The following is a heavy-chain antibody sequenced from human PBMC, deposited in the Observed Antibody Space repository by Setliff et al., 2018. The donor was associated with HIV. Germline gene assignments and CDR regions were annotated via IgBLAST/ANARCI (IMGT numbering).Heavy chain of an antibody. CDR3: AREGGQGYSGSGSFYHRNFDL. J-gene: IGHJ2*01. CDR2: INQSGNT. V-gene: IGHV4-34*01. CDR1: GGSLSGYY. Sequence: SETLSLTCAVYGGSLSGYYWSWDRQSPGRGLEWIGEINQSGNTNFNPSLKSRLIISVDTSKSQFSLKLTSVTAADTALYYCAREGGQGYSGSGSFYHRNFDLWGRGTLVTVSS. D-gene: IGHD3-10*01.